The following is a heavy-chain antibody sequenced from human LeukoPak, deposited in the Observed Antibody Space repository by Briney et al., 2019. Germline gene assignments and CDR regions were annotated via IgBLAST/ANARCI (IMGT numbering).Heavy chain of an antibody. D-gene: IGHD3-16*02. CDR3: ARAGIMITFGGVIARYNWFDP. J-gene: IGHJ5*02. V-gene: IGHV4-34*01. CDR2: INHSGST. CDR1: GGSFSGYY. Sequence: PSETLSLTCAVYGGSFSGYYWSWIRQPPGEGLEWIGEINHSGSTNYNPSLKSRVTISVDTSKNQFSLKLSSVTAADTAVYYCARAGIMITFGGVIARYNWFDPWGQGTLVTVSS.